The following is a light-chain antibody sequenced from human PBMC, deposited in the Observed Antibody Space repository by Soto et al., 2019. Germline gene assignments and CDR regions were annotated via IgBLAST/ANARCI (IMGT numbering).Light chain of an antibody. CDR1: QYINTR. V-gene: IGKV3-20*01. CDR3: QQYGT. CDR2: GAS. Sequence: IVLTQSPATLSSFPCDRVTLSCRASQYINTRLAWYQHRPGQAPRLLIYGASSRATGIPDRFSGSGSGTDFTLTISRLEPEDFAVYYCQQYGTFGQGTRLEIK. J-gene: IGKJ5*01.